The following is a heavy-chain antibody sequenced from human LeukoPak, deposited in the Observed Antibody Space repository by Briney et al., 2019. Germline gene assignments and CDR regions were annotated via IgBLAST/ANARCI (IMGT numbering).Heavy chain of an antibody. CDR2: INPDGSDI. D-gene: IGHD5-24*01. V-gene: IGHV3-74*01. Sequence: GGSLRLSCAASGFTFSDYWMHWVRQTPGRGLVWVSRINPDGSDILYADSVKGRFTISRDYSKDTLYLQMSSLRLEDTGVYYCAKEGGDGSPFDYWGQGILVTVSS. J-gene: IGHJ4*02. CDR1: GFTFSDYW. CDR3: AKEGGDGSPFDY.